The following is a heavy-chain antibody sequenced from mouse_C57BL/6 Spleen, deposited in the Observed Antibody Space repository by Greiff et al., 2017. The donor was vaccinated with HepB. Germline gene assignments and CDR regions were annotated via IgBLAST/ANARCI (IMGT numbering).Heavy chain of an antibody. Sequence: QVQLQQPGAELVMPGASVKLSCKASGYTFTSYWKHWVKQRPGQGLEWIGEIDPSDSYTNYNQKFKGKSTLTVDKSSSTAYMQLSSLTSEDSAVYYCARSSITTVVDYWGQGTTLTVSS. CDR1: GYTFTSYW. D-gene: IGHD1-1*01. CDR3: ARSSITTVVDY. J-gene: IGHJ2*01. V-gene: IGHV1-69*01. CDR2: IDPSDSYT.